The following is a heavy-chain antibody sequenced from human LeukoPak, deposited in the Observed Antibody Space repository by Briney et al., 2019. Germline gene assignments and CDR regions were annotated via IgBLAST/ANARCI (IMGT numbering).Heavy chain of an antibody. CDR1: GFTFSSYT. D-gene: IGHD2-8*01. CDR2: INHSGST. CDR3: ARGTTEWYYFDY. J-gene: IGHJ4*02. Sequence: PGGSLRLSCAASGFTFSSYTMNWVRQPPGKGLEWIGEINHSGSTNYNPSLKSRVTISVDTSKNQFSLKLSSVPAADTAVYYCARGTTEWYYFDYWGQGTLVTVSS. V-gene: IGHV4-34*01.